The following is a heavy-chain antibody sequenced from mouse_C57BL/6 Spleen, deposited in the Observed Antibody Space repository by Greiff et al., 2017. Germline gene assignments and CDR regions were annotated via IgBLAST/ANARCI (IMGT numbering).Heavy chain of an antibody. CDR3: AREYYGSREGN. Sequence: VQLQQSGPELVKPGASVKISCKASGYAFSSYCMNWVKQRPGKGLEWIGQIYPGDGDTNYNGKFKGKATLTADKSSSTAYMQLSSLTSQDSAVYYCAREYYGSREGNWGKGTTLAVAS. V-gene: IGHV1-80*01. J-gene: IGHJ2*01. CDR2: IYPGDGDT. CDR1: GYAFSSYC. D-gene: IGHD1-1*01.